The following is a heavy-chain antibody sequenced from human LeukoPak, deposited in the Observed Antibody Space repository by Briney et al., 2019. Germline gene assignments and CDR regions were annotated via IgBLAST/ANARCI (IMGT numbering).Heavy chain of an antibody. Sequence: ASVKVSYKASGYTFTSNGISWVRQAPGQGLEWMGWISGYNGNTKYVQKFQGRVTMTTDTSTSTVYMELRSLTSDDTAVYYCARDTLGEYDYWGQGSLVTVSS. D-gene: IGHD3-16*01. CDR3: ARDTLGEYDY. CDR1: GYTFTSNG. J-gene: IGHJ4*02. V-gene: IGHV1-18*01. CDR2: ISGYNGNT.